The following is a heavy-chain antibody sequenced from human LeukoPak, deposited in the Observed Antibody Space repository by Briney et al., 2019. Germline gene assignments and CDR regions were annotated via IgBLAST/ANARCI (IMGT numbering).Heavy chain of an antibody. CDR1: GFTFSSYA. CDR3: ARDKGWSGYYRTSNYYYYGMDV. D-gene: IGHD3-3*01. Sequence: PGGSLRLSCAASGFTFSSYAMHWVRQAPGKGLEWVAVISYDGSNKYYADSVKGRFTISRDNSKNTLYLQMNSLRAEDTAVYYCARDKGWSGYYRTSNYYYYGMDVWGQGTMVTVSS. J-gene: IGHJ6*02. V-gene: IGHV3-30-3*01. CDR2: ISYDGSNK.